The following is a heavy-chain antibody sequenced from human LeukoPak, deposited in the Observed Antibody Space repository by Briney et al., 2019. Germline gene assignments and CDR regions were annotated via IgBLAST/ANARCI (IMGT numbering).Heavy chain of an antibody. CDR3: AKKGVAVTSTGSYFDY. CDR1: GFTFDDYT. CDR2: ISWDGSTT. V-gene: IGHV3-43*01. Sequence: PGGSLRLSCAASGFTFDDYTMHWVRQAPGQGQEWVSLISWDGSTTYYADSVKVRFTISRDNSKDSLYLQMNSLTTEDTAFYYCAKKGVAVTSTGSYFDYWGQGTLVTVSS. J-gene: IGHJ4*02. D-gene: IGHD6-19*01.